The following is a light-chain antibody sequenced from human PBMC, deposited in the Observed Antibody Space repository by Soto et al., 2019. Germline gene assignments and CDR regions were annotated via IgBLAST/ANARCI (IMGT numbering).Light chain of an antibody. CDR3: QQRSNWPRIT. CDR1: QSVSSY. V-gene: IGKV3-11*01. J-gene: IGKJ5*01. CDR2: DAS. Sequence: EIVLTQSPATLSLSAWERATRACTASQSVSSYLAWYQQKPGQAPRLLIYDASNRATGIPARFSGSGSGTDFTLTISSLEPEDFAVYYCQQRSNWPRITFGQGTRLEIK.